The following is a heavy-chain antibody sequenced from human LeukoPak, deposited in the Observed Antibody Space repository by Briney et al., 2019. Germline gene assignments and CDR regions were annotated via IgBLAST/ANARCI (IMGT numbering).Heavy chain of an antibody. CDR3: AKSSYYDSSGYYREYYFDY. Sequence: GGSLRLSCAASGFTFSSAWMNWVRQAPGKGLEWVGRIKSETDGGTTDYAAPVKGTFTISRDDSENTLYLQMNSLRAEDTAVYYCAKSSYYDSSGYYREYYFDYWGQGTLVTVSS. CDR2: IKSETDGGTT. J-gene: IGHJ4*02. V-gene: IGHV3-15*07. D-gene: IGHD3-22*01. CDR1: GFTFSSAW.